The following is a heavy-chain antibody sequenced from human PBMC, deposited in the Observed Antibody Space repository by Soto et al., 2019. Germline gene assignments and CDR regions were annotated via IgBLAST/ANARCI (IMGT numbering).Heavy chain of an antibody. D-gene: IGHD6-6*01. CDR3: ASGSSSYNGAFHV. V-gene: IGHV4-39*01. Sequence: HLQLRESGPGLVKPSETLSLTCNVSGGSITEFSNSWVWVRQPPGKGLEWIATGYLSGATYYNPSLKSRITTSVEASTNQFSLRLASVTAADTAVFFCASGSSSYNGAFHVWGQGTLVTVSS. CDR2: GYLSGAT. J-gene: IGHJ3*01. CDR1: GGSITEFSNS.